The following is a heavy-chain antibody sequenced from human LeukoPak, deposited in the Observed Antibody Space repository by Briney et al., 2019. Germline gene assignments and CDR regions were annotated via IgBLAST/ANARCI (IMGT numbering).Heavy chain of an antibody. CDR1: GFTFSSYW. D-gene: IGHD2-15*01. V-gene: IGHV3-74*01. Sequence: GGSLRLSCAASGFTFSSYWMHWVRQAPGKGLVWVSRINSDGSSTSYADSVKGRFTISRDNAKNTLYLQMISLRAEDTAVYYCARNVLPGYFDYWGQGTLVTVSS. CDR3: ARNVLPGYFDY. CDR2: INSDGSST. J-gene: IGHJ4*02.